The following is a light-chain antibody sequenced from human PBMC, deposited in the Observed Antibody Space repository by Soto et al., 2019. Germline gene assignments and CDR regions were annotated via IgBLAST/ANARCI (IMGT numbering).Light chain of an antibody. CDR2: AAS. CDR3: LQDYNYPWT. J-gene: IGKJ1*01. Sequence: AIQMTQSPSSLSASVGDRVTITCRASQGIRNDLGWYQQKPGKAPKLLIYAASSLQSGVPTRFSGSGSGTDLTLTNSSLQPEDFATYYCLQDYNYPWTFGLGTKVEIK. CDR1: QGIRND. V-gene: IGKV1-6*01.